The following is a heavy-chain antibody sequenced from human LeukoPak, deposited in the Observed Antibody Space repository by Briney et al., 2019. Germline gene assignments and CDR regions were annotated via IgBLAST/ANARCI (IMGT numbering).Heavy chain of an antibody. CDR3: AKEGREYSSSWYAY. CDR2: ISYDGSNK. Sequence: GRSPRLSCAASGFTFSSYGMHWVRQAPGKGLEWVAVISYDGSNKYYADSVKGRFTISRDNSKNTLYLQMNSLRAEDTAVYYCAKEGREYSSSWYAYWGQGTLVTVSS. CDR1: GFTFSSYG. J-gene: IGHJ4*02. V-gene: IGHV3-30*18. D-gene: IGHD6-13*01.